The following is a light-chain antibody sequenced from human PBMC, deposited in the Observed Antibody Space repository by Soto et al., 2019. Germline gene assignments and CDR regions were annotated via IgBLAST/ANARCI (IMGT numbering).Light chain of an antibody. CDR1: KSVSSY. Sequence: EIVLTQSPATLSLSPGERVTLSCRASKSVSSYLAWYQQKPGQAPRLLIYDASNRATGIPARFSGSGSGTDFTLTISSLEPEDFAVYYCQQRSNWPPLTFGGGTNVEIK. V-gene: IGKV3-11*01. J-gene: IGKJ4*01. CDR2: DAS. CDR3: QQRSNWPPLT.